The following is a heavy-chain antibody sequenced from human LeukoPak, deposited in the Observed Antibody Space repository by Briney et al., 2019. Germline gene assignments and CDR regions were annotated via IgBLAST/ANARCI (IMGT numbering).Heavy chain of an antibody. CDR2: IDPSGGRT. D-gene: IGHD5-18*01. CDR1: GYTFTSYG. CDR3: ARGASGTSYLY. Sequence: GATVKVSCKASGYTFTSYGMHWIRQAPGQGLEWMGIIDPSGGRTTYAQTFQGRVTMTRDTSTSTVYMELSSLRSEDTAVFYCARGASGTSYLYWGQGTLVTVSS. J-gene: IGHJ4*02. V-gene: IGHV1-46*01.